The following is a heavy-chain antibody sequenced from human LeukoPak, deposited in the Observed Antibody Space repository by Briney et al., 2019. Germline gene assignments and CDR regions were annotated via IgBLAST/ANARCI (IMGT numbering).Heavy chain of an antibody. Sequence: GGSLRLSCAASGFTFSDYYMSWIRQAPGKGLEWVSYISSSGSTIYYADSVKGRFTISRDNAKNSLYLQMSSLRAEDTAVYYCARDQGRVRGVYYYYGMDVWGQGTTVTVSS. D-gene: IGHD3-10*01. V-gene: IGHV3-11*01. CDR2: ISSSGSTI. J-gene: IGHJ6*02. CDR3: ARDQGRVRGVYYYYGMDV. CDR1: GFTFSDYY.